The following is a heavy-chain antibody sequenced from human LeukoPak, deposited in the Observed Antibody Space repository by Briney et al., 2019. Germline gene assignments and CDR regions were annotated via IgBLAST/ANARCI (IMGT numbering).Heavy chain of an antibody. V-gene: IGHV1-46*01. CDR1: GYTFTSYY. CDR3: AREDTAMVMGFDY. CDR2: INPSGGST. D-gene: IGHD5-18*01. Sequence: ASVKVSCKASGYTFTSYYMHWVRQAPGQGLEWMGIINPSGGSTSYAQKFQGRVTMTRDTSTGTVYMELSSLGSEDTAVYYCAREDTAMVMGFDYWDQGTLVTVSS. J-gene: IGHJ4*02.